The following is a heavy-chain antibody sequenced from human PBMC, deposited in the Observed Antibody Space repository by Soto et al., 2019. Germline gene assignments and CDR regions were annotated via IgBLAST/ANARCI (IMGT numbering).Heavy chain of an antibody. Sequence: VQLVESGGGLVQPGRSLRLSCAASGFTFDDYAMHWVRQAPGKGLEWVSGISWNSGSIGYADSVKGRFTISRDNAKNSLYLQMNSLRAEDTALYYCAKYGIFGVYGMDVWGQGTTVTVSS. D-gene: IGHD3-3*01. V-gene: IGHV3-9*01. CDR1: GFTFDDYA. CDR3: AKYGIFGVYGMDV. J-gene: IGHJ6*02. CDR2: ISWNSGSI.